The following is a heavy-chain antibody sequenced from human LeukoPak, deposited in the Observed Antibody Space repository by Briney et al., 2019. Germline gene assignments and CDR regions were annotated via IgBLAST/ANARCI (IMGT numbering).Heavy chain of an antibody. V-gene: IGHV4-34*01. CDR2: INHSGST. Sequence: NPSETLSLTCAVYGGSFSGYYWSWIRQPPGKGLEWIGEINHSGSTNYNPSLKSRVTVSVDTSKNQFSLKLSSVTAADTAVYYCAHLVPAMVALTRSWFDPWGQGTLVTVSS. J-gene: IGHJ5*02. D-gene: IGHD5-18*01. CDR3: AHLVPAMVALTRSWFDP. CDR1: GGSFSGYY.